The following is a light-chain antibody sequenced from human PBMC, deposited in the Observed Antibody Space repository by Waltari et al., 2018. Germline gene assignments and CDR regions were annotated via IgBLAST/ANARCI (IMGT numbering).Light chain of an antibody. J-gene: IGKJ3*01. Sequence: DIVMTQSPDSLGVSLGERATINCKSSQSLLYNSNNKHSLAWYQQKPGQPPKLLVYWTSTRESGVPDRFSGSGSGTDFTLTISSLQAEDVAVYYCQQYESKPFTCGPGTKVDIK. CDR3: QQYESKPFT. V-gene: IGKV4-1*01. CDR2: WTS. CDR1: QSLLYNSNNKHS.